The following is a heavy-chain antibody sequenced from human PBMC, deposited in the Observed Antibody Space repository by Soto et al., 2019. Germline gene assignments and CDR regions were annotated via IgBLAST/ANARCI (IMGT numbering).Heavy chain of an antibody. J-gene: IGHJ4*02. Sequence: ASVKVSCKASGYTFTTHAMHWVRQAPGQSLEWMGWINGGTGQTKHSQRFQGRVNITRDTSASTAYMELSSLRSEDTAVYYCARARYDSSGYYFDYWGQGTLVTVSS. CDR2: INGGTGQT. CDR3: ARARYDSSGYYFDY. CDR1: GYTFTTHA. V-gene: IGHV1-3*01. D-gene: IGHD3-22*01.